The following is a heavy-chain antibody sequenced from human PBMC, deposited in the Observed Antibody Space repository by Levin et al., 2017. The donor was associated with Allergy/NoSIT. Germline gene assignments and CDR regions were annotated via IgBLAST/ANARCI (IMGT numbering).Heavy chain of an antibody. CDR2: FDPEDGET. V-gene: IGHV1-24*01. J-gene: IGHJ4*02. Sequence: GESLKISCKVSGYTLTELSMHWVRQAPGKGLEWMGGFDPEDGETIYAQKFQGRVNMTEDTSTDTAYMELSSLRSEDTAVYYCATPRTDYYDSSGYYYFGYWGQGTLVTVSS. CDR1: GYTLTELS. D-gene: IGHD3-22*01. CDR3: ATPRTDYYDSSGYYYFGY.